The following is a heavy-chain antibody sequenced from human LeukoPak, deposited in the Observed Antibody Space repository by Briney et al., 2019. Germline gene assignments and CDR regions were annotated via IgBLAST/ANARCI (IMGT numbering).Heavy chain of an antibody. D-gene: IGHD1-26*01. J-gene: IGHJ4*02. CDR1: RRTFSSYA. Sequence: LGEPSCYAFRRTFSSYATSSVRGSPGHGVEWMGGIIPFVGTANYAQKFQRRVTITADESTSTAYMELSSLRSEDTAVYYCARGSYLGGYYFDYWGQGTLVTVSS. CDR2: IIPFVGTA. CDR3: ARGSYLGGYYFDY. V-gene: IGHV1-69*01.